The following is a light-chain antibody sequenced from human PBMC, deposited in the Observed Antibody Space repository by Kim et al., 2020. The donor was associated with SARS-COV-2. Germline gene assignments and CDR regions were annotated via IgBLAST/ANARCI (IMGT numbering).Light chain of an antibody. CDR2: GTS. CDR1: QSLDSN. CDR3: QHYNELPPYT. V-gene: IGKV3-15*01. J-gene: IGKJ2*01. Sequence: IVLTQSPASVSVSPGERATLSYGASQSLDSNLARYKQKPGQAPRLLTYGTSTRATGVPARFSGSGSGVVFTLTISSLQSEDFAVYFSQHYNELPPYTFGQGTKLVI.